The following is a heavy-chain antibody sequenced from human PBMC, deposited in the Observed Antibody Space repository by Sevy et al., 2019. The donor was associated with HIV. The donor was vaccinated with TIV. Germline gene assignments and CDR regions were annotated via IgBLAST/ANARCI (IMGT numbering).Heavy chain of an antibody. J-gene: IGHJ4*02. CDR1: GFTFNDYA. CDR3: AKGAPSGDSRELLDF. Sequence: GGSLRLSCTASGFTFNDYAMHWVRQAPGKGLEWVSGIIWNSGIEYANSLKGRFTISRDNSKNTLYLQMNSLRPEDTALYYCAKGAPSGDSRELLDFWGQGALVTVSS. CDR2: IIWNSGI. D-gene: IGHD1-7*01. V-gene: IGHV3-9*01.